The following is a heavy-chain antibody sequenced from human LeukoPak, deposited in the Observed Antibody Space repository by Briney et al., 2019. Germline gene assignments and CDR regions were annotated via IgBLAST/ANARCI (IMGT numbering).Heavy chain of an antibody. J-gene: IGHJ6*04. D-gene: IGHD6-13*01. CDR2: IIPIFGTA. CDR1: GYTFTTYV. Sequence: GASVKVSCKASGYTFTTYVFNWVRQAPGQGLEWMGGIIPIFGTANYAQKFQGRVTITADKSTSTAYMELSSLRSEDTAVYYCARVQGSSLVGVMDVWGKGTTVTVSS. V-gene: IGHV1-69*06. CDR3: ARVQGSSLVGVMDV.